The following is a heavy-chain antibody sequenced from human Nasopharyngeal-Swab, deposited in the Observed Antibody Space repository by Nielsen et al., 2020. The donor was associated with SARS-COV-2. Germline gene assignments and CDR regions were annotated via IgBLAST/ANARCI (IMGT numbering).Heavy chain of an antibody. CDR3: ARDRYYDSSGYYYYGMDV. D-gene: IGHD3-22*01. CDR2: IKQDGSEK. J-gene: IGHJ6*02. Sequence: GESLKISCAASGFTFSSYWMSWVRQAPGKGPEWVANIKQDGSEKYYVDSVKGRFTISRDNAKNSLYLQMNSLRAEDTAVYYCARDRYYDSSGYYYYGMDVWGQGTTVTVSS. CDR1: GFTFSSYW. V-gene: IGHV3-7*01.